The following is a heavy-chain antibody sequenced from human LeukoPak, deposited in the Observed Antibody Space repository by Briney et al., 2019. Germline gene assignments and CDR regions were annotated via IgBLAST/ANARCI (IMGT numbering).Heavy chain of an antibody. CDR3: APTERRVVGASPYYFDY. D-gene: IGHD1-26*01. Sequence: GGSLRLSCEASGFVFSNFGMYWVRQAPGKGLEWVAFTRYDGNEKYYTDSVKGRFTISRDNSKNTLYLQMNSLRAEDTAAYYCAPTERRVVGASPYYFDYWGQGTLVTVSS. CDR2: TRYDGNEK. J-gene: IGHJ4*02. V-gene: IGHV3-30*02. CDR1: GFVFSNFG.